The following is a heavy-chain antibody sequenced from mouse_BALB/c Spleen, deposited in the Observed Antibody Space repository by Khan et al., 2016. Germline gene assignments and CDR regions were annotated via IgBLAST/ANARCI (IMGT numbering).Heavy chain of an antibody. D-gene: IGHD2-12*01. CDR3: ARSPSAYDVWFAY. V-gene: IGHV14-3*02. CDR2: IDPANGNN. J-gene: IGHJ3*01. Sequence: VQLKESGAELVKPGASVKLSCTASGFNIKDTYMHWVKQRPEQGLEWIGRIDPANGNNKYDPKFQGKATITADTSSNTDYLQISSLTSADTAVYYVARSPSAYDVWFAYWGQGTLVTVSA. CDR1: GFNIKDTY.